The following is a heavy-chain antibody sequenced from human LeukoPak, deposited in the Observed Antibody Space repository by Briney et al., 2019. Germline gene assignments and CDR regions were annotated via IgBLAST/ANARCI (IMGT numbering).Heavy chain of an antibody. V-gene: IGHV4-59*01. CDR2: IYYSGRT. Sequence: KSSETLSLTCTVSGGSISSYYWSWIRQPAGKGLEWIGYIYYSGRTNYNPSLKSRVTISVDTSKNQFSLKLRSVTAADTAVYYCARGLQWELLGAFDIWGQGTMVTVSS. CDR3: ARGLQWELLGAFDI. D-gene: IGHD1-26*01. CDR1: GGSISSYY. J-gene: IGHJ3*02.